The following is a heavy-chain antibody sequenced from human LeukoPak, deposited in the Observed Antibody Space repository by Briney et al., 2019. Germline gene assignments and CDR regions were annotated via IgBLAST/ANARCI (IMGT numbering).Heavy chain of an antibody. CDR2: ISYDGSNK. CDR1: GFTFSSYG. J-gene: IGHJ6*04. Sequence: PGRSLRLSCAASGFTFSSYGMPWVRQAPGKGLEWVAVISYDGSNKYYADSVKGRFTISRDNSKNTLYLQMNSLRAEDTAVYYCGKDGYSSGWFISWDYYYGMDVWGKGTTVTVSS. CDR3: GKDGYSSGWFISWDYYYGMDV. D-gene: IGHD6-19*01. V-gene: IGHV3-30*18.